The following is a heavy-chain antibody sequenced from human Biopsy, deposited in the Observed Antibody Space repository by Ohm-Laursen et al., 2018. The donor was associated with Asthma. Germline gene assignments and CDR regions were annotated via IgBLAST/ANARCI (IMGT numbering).Heavy chain of an antibody. D-gene: IGHD2-15*01. CDR1: GGTFNTYV. CDR2: INSVFGTT. Sequence: ASVTVSCKSLGGTFNTYVIGWVRQAPGQGLEWMGGINSVFGTTTYPQKFQDRVTITANDSTSTVYMELSSLRSEDTAVYYCARKAGSYISMTCYSLEFWGQGTLVSVSS. J-gene: IGHJ4*02. CDR3: ARKAGSYISMTCYSLEF. V-gene: IGHV1-69*13.